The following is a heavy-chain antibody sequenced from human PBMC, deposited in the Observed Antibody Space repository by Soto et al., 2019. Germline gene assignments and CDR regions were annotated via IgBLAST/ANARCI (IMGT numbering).Heavy chain of an antibody. CDR1: GFTFSNYA. CDR2: ISNGGGST. D-gene: IGHD3-9*01. V-gene: IGHV3-23*01. J-gene: IGHJ6*02. CDR3: ARVPGILTGYHGMDV. Sequence: GGSLRLSCAASGFTFSNYALTWVRQGPGKGLEWVSAISNGGGSTYSADSVKGRFTISRDNSKNTLYLQMNSLRVEDTAVYYCARVPGILTGYHGMDVWGQGTTVTVSS.